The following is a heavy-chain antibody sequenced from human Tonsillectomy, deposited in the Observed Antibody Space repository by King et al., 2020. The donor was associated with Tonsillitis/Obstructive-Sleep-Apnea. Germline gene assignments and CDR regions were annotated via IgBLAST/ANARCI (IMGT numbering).Heavy chain of an antibody. CDR2: KKNTGTT. J-gene: IGHJ4*02. Sequence: GQREEEGEGRGKDSKKRALTGRVCGGYIKREGYDWSGRGKKKGKGREGRGEKKNTGTTSYNPSLESRVTMSLDTSKNLFSLRLSSVTAADTAVYYCARDYCTGTTCYPFDSWGQGTLVTVSS. CDR3: ARDYCTGTTCYPFDS. D-gene: IGHD2-2*01. V-gene: IGHV4-31*02. CDR1: GGYIKREGYD.